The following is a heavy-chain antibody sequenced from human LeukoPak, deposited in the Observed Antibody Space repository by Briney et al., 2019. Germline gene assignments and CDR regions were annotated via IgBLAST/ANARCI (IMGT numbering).Heavy chain of an antibody. CDR1: GFTFDDYA. V-gene: IGHV3-9*01. J-gene: IGHJ4*02. CDR3: AKQYSGSYYSPLYFDY. Sequence: PGRSLRLSRAASGFTFDDYAMHWVRQAPGKGLEWVSSINWNSGSIGYADSVKGRFTISRDNAKNSPYLQMNSLRAEDTALYYCAKQYSGSYYSPLYFDYWGQGTLVTVSA. CDR2: INWNSGSI. D-gene: IGHD1-26*01.